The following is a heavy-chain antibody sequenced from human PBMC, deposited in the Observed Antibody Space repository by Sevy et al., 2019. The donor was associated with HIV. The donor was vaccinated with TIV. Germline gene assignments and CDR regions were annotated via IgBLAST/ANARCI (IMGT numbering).Heavy chain of an antibody. CDR1: EGTFSSYA. J-gene: IGHJ4*02. CDR3: ARGLYCSGGSCYGDGDY. V-gene: IGHV1-69*06. D-gene: IGHD2-15*01. CDR2: IIPIFGTA. Sequence: ASVKVSCKASEGTFSSYAISWVRQAPGQGLEWMGGIIPIFGTANYAQKFQGRVTITADKSTSTAYMELSSLRSEDTAVYYCARGLYCSGGSCYGDGDYWGQGTLVTVSS.